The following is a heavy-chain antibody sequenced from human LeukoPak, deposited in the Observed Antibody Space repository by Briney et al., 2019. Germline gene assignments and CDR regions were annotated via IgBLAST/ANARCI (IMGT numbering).Heavy chain of an antibody. D-gene: IGHD6-13*01. CDR2: MNTKSGNT. V-gene: IGHV1-8*01. CDR3: ARNQQQLVPPHYYYYYYMDV. J-gene: IGHJ6*03. Sequence: GASVKVSCKASGFTFTSYDINWVRQATGQGLEWMGWMNTKSGNTGYARKFQGRVTMNMDTSISTAYMELSSLRSDDTAVYYCARNQQQLVPPHYYYYYYMDVWGKGTTVTV. CDR1: GFTFTSYD.